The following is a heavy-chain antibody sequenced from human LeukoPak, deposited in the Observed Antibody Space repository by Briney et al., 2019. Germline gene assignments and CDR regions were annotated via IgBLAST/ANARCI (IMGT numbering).Heavy chain of an antibody. V-gene: IGHV3-23*01. CDR2: ISGSGGST. CDR3: AKGPGDFWSGYSDY. Sequence: GGSLRLSCAASGFTSSSYAMSWVRQAPGKGLEWVSAISGSGGSTYYADSVKGRFTISRDNSKNTLYPQMNSLRAEDTAVYYCAKGPGDFWSGYSDYWGQGTLVTVSS. J-gene: IGHJ4*02. D-gene: IGHD3-3*01. CDR1: GFTSSSYA.